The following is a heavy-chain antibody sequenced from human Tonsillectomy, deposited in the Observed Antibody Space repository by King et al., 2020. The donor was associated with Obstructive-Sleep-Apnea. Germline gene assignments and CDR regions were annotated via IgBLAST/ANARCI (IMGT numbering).Heavy chain of an antibody. CDR1: GFTFSSYA. J-gene: IGHJ4*02. Sequence: VQLVESGGGLVQPGGSLRLSYAASGFTFSSYALSWVRQAPGKGLEWVSAIGGSGGSTYYADSVKGRFTVSRDDSKNTLYLQMNSLRAEDTAVYYCAKGRTSDYWGQGTLVTVSS. CDR2: IGGSGGST. CDR3: AKGRTSDY. V-gene: IGHV3-23*04.